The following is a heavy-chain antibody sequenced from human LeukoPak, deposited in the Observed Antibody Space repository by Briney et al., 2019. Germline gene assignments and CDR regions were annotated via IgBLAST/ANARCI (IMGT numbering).Heavy chain of an antibody. CDR2: TYYRSNWYN. J-gene: IGHJ3*02. Sequence: SQTLSLTCALSGDIVSSNSAAWHWLRQSPSRGLEWLGRTYYRSNWYNDYTVSVKIRITINPDTSKNQFSLQLNSVTPEDTAVYYCARGGRGAFDICGEGTMVTVSS. CDR3: ARGGRGAFDI. D-gene: IGHD3-10*01. V-gene: IGHV6-1*01. CDR1: GDIVSSNSAA.